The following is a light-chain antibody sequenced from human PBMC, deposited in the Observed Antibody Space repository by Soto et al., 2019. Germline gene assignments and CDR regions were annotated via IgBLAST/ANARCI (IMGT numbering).Light chain of an antibody. V-gene: IGKV1-5*01. J-gene: IGKJ1*01. CDR3: QQYDSFSVT. Sequence: DIHMTHSPSTLSASGCDTVTITCPASQRISGWLAWHQQKPGKAPKLLIYDVSALKRGVQPRFSGSGYGTEFTLTISRLQPEDFATYYCQQYDSFSVTLGQGTKVDIK. CDR2: DVS. CDR1: QRISGW.